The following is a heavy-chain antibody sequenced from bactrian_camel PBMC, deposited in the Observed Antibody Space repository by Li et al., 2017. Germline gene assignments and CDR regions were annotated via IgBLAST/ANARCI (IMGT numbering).Heavy chain of an antibody. CDR2: LDSDGST. CDR3: AAGSADAVIWCIEADWHY. J-gene: IGHJ4*01. D-gene: IGHD1*01. CDR1: GYIYSSHC. Sequence: VQLVESGGGAVQAGGSLRLSCVASGYIYSSHCMGWVRQAPGKEREGVAGLDSDGSTAYGDSVKGRFTISKGSAESTVYPQMSGLKPEDTDMYYCAAGSADAVIWCIEADWHYWGQGTQVTVS. V-gene: IGHV3S53*01.